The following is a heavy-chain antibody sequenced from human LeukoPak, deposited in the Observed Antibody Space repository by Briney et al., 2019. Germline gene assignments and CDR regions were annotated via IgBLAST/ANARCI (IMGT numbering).Heavy chain of an antibody. CDR1: GGSFSGYY. CDR2: IYYSGST. V-gene: IGHV4-34*01. D-gene: IGHD5-18*01. CDR3: ARRYSYGLFDY. J-gene: IGHJ4*02. Sequence: SETLSLTCAVYGGSFSGYYWSWIRRPPGKGLEWIGSIYYSGSTYYNPSLKSRVTISVDTSKNQFSLKLSSVTAADTAVYYCARRYSYGLFDYWGQGTLVTVSS.